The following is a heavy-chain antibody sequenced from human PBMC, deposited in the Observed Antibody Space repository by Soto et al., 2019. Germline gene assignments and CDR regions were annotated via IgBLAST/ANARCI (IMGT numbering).Heavy chain of an antibody. CDR2: IDSDGSRT. D-gene: IGHD3-22*01. CDR1: GFTFSSYW. CDR3: VPSHTSGYYVDY. V-gene: IGHV3-74*01. J-gene: IGHJ4*02. Sequence: EVQLVESGGGLVQPGGSLRLSCAASGFTFSSYWRHWVRQAPGKGLVWVSRIDSDGSRTNYADSVKGRFTISRDNAKNTLYLQMNSLRAEDTAVYYCVPSHTSGYYVDYWGQGTLVTVSS.